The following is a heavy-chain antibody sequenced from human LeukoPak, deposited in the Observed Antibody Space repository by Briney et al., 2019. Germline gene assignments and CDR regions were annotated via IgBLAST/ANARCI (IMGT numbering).Heavy chain of an antibody. CDR3: ARRTDRVDDAFDV. CDR1: VGPFDNYA. V-gene: IGHV1-69*04. D-gene: IGHD3/OR15-3a*01. Sequence: ASVKVSCKSSVGPFDNYAINWVRQAPGQGLEWMGRIIPSLNRANYAQIRVTITADKSTATAYMELSGLRYEDTAVYYCARRTDRVDDAFDVWGQGTMVTVSS. CDR2: IIPSLNRA. J-gene: IGHJ3*01.